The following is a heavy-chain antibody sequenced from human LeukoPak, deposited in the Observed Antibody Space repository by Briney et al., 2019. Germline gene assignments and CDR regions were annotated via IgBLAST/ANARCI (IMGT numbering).Heavy chain of an antibody. CDR1: GFTFSSYW. CDR2: INSDGSST. Sequence: GGSLRLSCAASGFTFSSYWTHWVRQAPGKGLVWVSRINSDGSSTSYADSVKGRFTISRDNSKNTLYLQMNSLRAEDTAVYYCARALSKNWGNAFDIWGQGTMVTVSS. J-gene: IGHJ3*02. CDR3: ARALSKNWGNAFDI. V-gene: IGHV3-74*01. D-gene: IGHD7-27*01.